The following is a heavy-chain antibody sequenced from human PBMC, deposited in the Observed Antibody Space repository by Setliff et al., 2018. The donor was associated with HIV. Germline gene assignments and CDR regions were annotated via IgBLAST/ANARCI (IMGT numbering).Heavy chain of an antibody. D-gene: IGHD2-21*02. CDR3: AAGYCGGDCYSRQSYFDY. J-gene: IGHJ4*02. V-gene: IGHV1-69*13. CDR2: IIPIFGTA. CDR1: GGTFSSHA. Sequence: SVKVSCKASGGTFSSHAISWVRQAPGQGLEWMGGIIPIFGTANYAQKFQGRVTITADESTSTAYMELSSLRAEDTAVYYCAAGYCGGDCYSRQSYFDYWGQGTLVTVSS.